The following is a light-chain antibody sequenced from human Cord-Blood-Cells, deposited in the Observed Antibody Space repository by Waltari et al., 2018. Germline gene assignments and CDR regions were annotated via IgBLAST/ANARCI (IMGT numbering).Light chain of an antibody. J-gene: IGLJ1*01. V-gene: IGLV2-14*01. CDR1: SSAVGGYNF. CDR3: SSYTSSSSYV. CDR2: EVS. Sequence: QSALTQPASVSGSPGQSITISSPGTSSAVGGYNFVSWYQQHPGKAPKLMIYEVSNRPSGVSNRFSGSKSGNTASLTISGLQAEDEADYYCSSYTSSSSYVFGTGTKVTVL.